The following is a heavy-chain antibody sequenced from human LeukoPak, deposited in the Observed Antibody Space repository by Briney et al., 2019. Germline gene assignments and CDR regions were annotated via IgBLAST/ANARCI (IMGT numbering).Heavy chain of an antibody. CDR3: ARPSTSGSSHDPFDI. J-gene: IGHJ3*02. V-gene: IGHV5-51*01. CDR2: VYPGDSDT. D-gene: IGHD1-26*01. CDR1: GYSFTNYW. Sequence: GESLKISCKGSGYSFTNYWLGWVRQMPGKGLEWMGIVYPGDSDTRYSPSFQGQVTISADKSISTGYLQWSSLKTSDTAMYYCARPSTSGSSHDPFDIWGQGTMVTVSS.